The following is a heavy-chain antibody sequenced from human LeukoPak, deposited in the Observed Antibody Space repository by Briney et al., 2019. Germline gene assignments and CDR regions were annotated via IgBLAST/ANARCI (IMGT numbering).Heavy chain of an antibody. V-gene: IGHV3-23*01. D-gene: IGHD7-27*01. CDR3: AKGRQSRQHLGDY. CDR1: GFTFSSYA. J-gene: IGHJ4*02. CDR2: LSGSGAGT. Sequence: PGGSLRLSCAASGFTFSSYAMSWVRQAPGEGLEWVSALSGSGAGTYYADSVKGRFTISRDNSKNTLYLQMNSLRAEDTAIYYCAKGRQSRQHLGDYWGQGTLVTVSS.